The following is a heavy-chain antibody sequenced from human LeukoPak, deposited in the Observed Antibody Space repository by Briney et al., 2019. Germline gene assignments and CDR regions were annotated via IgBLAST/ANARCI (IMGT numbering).Heavy chain of an antibody. Sequence: ASVTVSCKASGYTFTDYYMHWVRQAPGQGPEWMAWIHPNSGNTNYAQKLQGRVTVTRDTSVSTAYMELSGLRSDDTAVYYCARLRGAYEPFDYWGQGTLVTVSS. CDR3: ARLRGAYEPFDY. V-gene: IGHV1-2*02. J-gene: IGHJ4*02. CDR2: IHPNSGNT. D-gene: IGHD5-12*01. CDR1: GYTFTDYY.